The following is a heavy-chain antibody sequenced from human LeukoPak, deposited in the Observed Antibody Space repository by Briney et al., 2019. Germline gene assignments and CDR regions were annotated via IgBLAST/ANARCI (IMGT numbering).Heavy chain of an antibody. CDR1: GGSFSGYY. Sequence: SETLSLTCAVYGGSFSGYYWSWIRQPPGKGLEWIGEINHSGSTNYNPSLKSRVTISVDTSKNQFSLKLSSVTAADTAVYYCARVKTAMVRYFDYWGQGTLVTVPS. D-gene: IGHD5-18*01. V-gene: IGHV4-34*01. CDR3: ARVKTAMVRYFDY. CDR2: INHSGST. J-gene: IGHJ4*02.